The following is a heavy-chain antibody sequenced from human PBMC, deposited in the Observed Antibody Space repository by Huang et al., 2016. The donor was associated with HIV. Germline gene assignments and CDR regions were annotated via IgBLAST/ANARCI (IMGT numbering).Heavy chain of an antibody. CDR1: GLTFATYG. CDR3: AKIPPLHANLATSGPGPVDY. V-gene: IGHV3-30*02. Sequence: QVQLVESGGGGVQPGGSLRLSGAASGLTFATYGMHWVRQAPGKGLEWVAFIRADATDKYYADSVKGRFTASRDNSKNTLFLHMNSLRPEDTALYYCAKIPPLHANLATSGPGPVDYWGQGTLVTVSS. J-gene: IGHJ4*02. D-gene: IGHD6-13*01. CDR2: IRADATDK.